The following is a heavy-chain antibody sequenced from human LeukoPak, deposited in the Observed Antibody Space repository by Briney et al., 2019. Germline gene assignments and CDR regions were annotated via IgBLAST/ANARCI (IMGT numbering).Heavy chain of an antibody. V-gene: IGHV3-21*01. CDR3: AGAVAGKGVYVY. CDR1: GFTFSSYS. Sequence: GGSLRLSCAASGFTFSSYSMNWVRQAPGKGLEWVSSISSSSSYIYYADSVKGRFTITRDNAKNSLYLQMNSLRGEDTAVYYCAGAVAGKGVYVYWGQGTLVTVSS. J-gene: IGHJ4*02. CDR2: ISSSSSYI. D-gene: IGHD6-19*01.